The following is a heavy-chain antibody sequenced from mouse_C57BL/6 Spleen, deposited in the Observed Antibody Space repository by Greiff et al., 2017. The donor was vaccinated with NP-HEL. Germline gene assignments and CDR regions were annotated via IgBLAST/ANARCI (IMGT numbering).Heavy chain of an antibody. Sequence: LQESGPELVKPGASVKISCKASGYAFSSSWMNWVKQRPGKGLEWIGRIYPGDGDTNYNGKFKGKATLTADKSSSTAYMQLSSLTSEDSAVYFCARDGSSGFYYAMDYWGQGTSVTVSS. D-gene: IGHD1-1*01. CDR3: ARDGSSGFYYAMDY. CDR2: IYPGDGDT. CDR1: GYAFSSSW. V-gene: IGHV1-82*01. J-gene: IGHJ4*01.